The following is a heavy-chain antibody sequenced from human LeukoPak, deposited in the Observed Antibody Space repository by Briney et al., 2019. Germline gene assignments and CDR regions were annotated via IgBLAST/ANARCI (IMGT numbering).Heavy chain of an antibody. D-gene: IGHD3-10*01. CDR3: ARIWWFGEFLDY. CDR1: GYAISSGYF. Sequence: SETLSLTCSVSGYAISSGYFWGWIRQPPGKGLEWIGTIYHSGSTYYNPSLKSRVTISVDTSKNQFSLKLSSVTAADTAVYYCARIWWFGEFLDYWGQGTLVTVSS. CDR2: IYHSGST. V-gene: IGHV4-38-2*02. J-gene: IGHJ4*02.